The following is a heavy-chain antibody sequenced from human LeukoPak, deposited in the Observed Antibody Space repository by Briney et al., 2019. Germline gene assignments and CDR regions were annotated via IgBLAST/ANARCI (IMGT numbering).Heavy chain of an antibody. CDR2: IYYSGST. CDR3: ARLQYCSGTSCYWFDP. D-gene: IGHD2-2*01. J-gene: IGHJ5*02. V-gene: IGHV4-31*03. Sequence: SETLSLTCTVSGGSISSGGYYWSWIRQLPGKGLEWIGYIYYSGSTYYNPSLKSRVSISVDTSKNQFSLKVSSVTAADTAVYYCARLQYCSGTSCYWFDPWGQGTLVTVSS. CDR1: GGSISSGGYY.